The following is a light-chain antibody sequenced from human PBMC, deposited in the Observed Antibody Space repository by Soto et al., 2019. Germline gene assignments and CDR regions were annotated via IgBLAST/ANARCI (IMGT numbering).Light chain of an antibody. V-gene: IGKV3-20*01. CDR3: HQYGGSPFT. CDR2: RAS. CDR1: ERVSSNF. J-gene: IGKJ2*01. Sequence: EIVLTQSPGTLSLSPGGSANLSCRASERVSSNFLAWYQQYPGQAPRLLIYRASNRATGIPDRFSGGGSGTDFTLSISGLEPEDFALYYCHQYGGSPFTFGQGTKL.